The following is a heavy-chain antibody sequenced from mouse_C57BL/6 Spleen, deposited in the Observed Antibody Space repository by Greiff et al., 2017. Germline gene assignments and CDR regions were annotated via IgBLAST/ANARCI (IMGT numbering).Heavy chain of an antibody. CDR3: TRYYRGNYYAMDY. CDR1: GYTFTSYW. J-gene: IGHJ4*01. D-gene: IGHD1-1*01. CDR2: IYPGNSDT. V-gene: IGHV1-5*01. Sequence: VLLQQSGTVLARPGASVKMSCKTSGYTFTSYWMHWVNQRPGQGLEWIGSIYPGNSDTSYNQKFKGKAKLTAVTSASTAYMELSSLTNEDSAVYYCTRYYRGNYYAMDYWGQGTSVTVSS.